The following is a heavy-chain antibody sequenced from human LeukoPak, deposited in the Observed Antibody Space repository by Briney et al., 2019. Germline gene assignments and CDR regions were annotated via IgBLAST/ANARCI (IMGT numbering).Heavy chain of an antibody. J-gene: IGHJ5*02. Sequence: GGSLRLSCAASGFTFSSYGMLWVRQAPGKGLEWVAFIRYDGSNKYYADSVKGRFTISRDNSKNTLYLQMNSLRAEDTAVYYCAKSIPSYNWFDPWGQGTLVTVSS. CDR3: AKSIPSYNWFDP. V-gene: IGHV3-30*02. CDR2: IRYDGSNK. CDR1: GFTFSSYG.